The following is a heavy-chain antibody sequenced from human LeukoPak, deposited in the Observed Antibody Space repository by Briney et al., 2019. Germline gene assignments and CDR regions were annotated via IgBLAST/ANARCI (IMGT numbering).Heavy chain of an antibody. J-gene: IGHJ4*02. CDR1: GYTFTSNY. CDR3: ARALTGFIPGN. V-gene: IGHV1-46*01. CDR2: IYPRDGST. D-gene: IGHD3-9*01. Sequence: ASVKVSCKASGYTFTSNYIHWVRQAPGQGLEWMGMIYPRDGSTSYAQKFQGRVTVTRDTSTSTVHMEPSGLRSEDTAVYYCARALTGFIPGNWGQGTLVTVSS.